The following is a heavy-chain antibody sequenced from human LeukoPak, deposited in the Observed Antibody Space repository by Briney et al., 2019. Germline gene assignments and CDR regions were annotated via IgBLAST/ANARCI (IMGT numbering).Heavy chain of an antibody. CDR3: ASLSYDSSGSSFDY. CDR2: ISYDGSNK. V-gene: IGHV3-30-3*01. J-gene: IGHJ4*02. CDR1: GFTFSSYA. Sequence: GGSLRLSCAASGFTFSSYAMHWVRQAPGRGLEWVAVISYDGSNKYYADSVKGRFTISRDNSKNTLYLQMNSLRAEDTAVYYCASLSYDSSGSSFDYWGQGTLVTVSS. D-gene: IGHD3-22*01.